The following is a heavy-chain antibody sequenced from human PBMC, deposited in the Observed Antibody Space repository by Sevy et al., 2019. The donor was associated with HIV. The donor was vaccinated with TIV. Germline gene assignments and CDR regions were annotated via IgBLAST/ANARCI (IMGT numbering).Heavy chain of an antibody. V-gene: IGHV3-43D*03. CDR2: ISWDGGST. D-gene: IGHD6-13*01. Sequence: GGSLRLSCAASGFTFDDYAMHWVRQAPGKGLEWVSLISWDGGSTYYADSVKGRFTISRDNSKNSLYLQMNSLRAEDTALYYCAKAAHSSSWSYFHHWGQGTLVTVSS. CDR1: GFTFDDYA. J-gene: IGHJ1*01. CDR3: AKAAHSSSWSYFHH.